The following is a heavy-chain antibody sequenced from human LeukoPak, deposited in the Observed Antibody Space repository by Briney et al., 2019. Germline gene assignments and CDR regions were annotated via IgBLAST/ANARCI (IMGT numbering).Heavy chain of an antibody. CDR3: ARESKGRSKIDY. CDR2: INKDGSER. J-gene: IGHJ4*02. D-gene: IGHD4-17*01. Sequence: GALRLSCAASGFTFSGYWMSWVRQAPGKGLEWVANINKDGSERYNVDSVKGRSTISRDNANKSLYLQMNSLRAEDTSVYYCARESKGRSKIDYWGQGTLVTVSS. CDR1: GFTFSGYW. V-gene: IGHV3-7*01.